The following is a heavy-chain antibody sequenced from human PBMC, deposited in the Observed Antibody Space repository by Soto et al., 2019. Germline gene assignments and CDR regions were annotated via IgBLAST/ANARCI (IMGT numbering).Heavy chain of an antibody. CDR1: GGSISSYY. CDR3: ASITDYYGFLYFDY. CDR2: IYYSGST. D-gene: IGHD3-10*01. J-gene: IGHJ4*02. Sequence: SETLSLTCTVSGGSISSYYWSWIRQPPGKGLEWIGYIYYSGSTNYNPSLKSRVTISVDTSKNQFSLKLSSVTAADTAVYYCASITDYYGFLYFDYWGQGTLVTVS. V-gene: IGHV4-59*01.